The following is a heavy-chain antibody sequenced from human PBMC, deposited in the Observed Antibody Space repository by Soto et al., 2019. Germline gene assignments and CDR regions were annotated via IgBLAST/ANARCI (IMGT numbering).Heavy chain of an antibody. D-gene: IGHD6-25*01. CDR3: AKDIGSSGCYWSAPLDY. CDR2: ISYDGSNK. V-gene: IGHV3-30*18. Sequence: QVQLVESGGGVVQPGRSLRLSCAASGFTFSSYGMHWVRQAPGKGLEWVAVISYDGSNKYYADSVKGRFTISRDNSKNTLYLQMNSLRAEDTAVYYCAKDIGSSGCYWSAPLDYWGQGTLVTVSS. CDR1: GFTFSSYG. J-gene: IGHJ4*02.